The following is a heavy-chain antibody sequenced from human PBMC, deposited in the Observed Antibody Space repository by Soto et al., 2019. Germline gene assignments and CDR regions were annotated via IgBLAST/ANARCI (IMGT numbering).Heavy chain of an antibody. D-gene: IGHD4-17*01. Sequence: GGSLRLSCAASGFTVSSNYMSWVRQAPGKGLEWVSVIYSGGSTYYADSVKGRFTISRDNSKNTLYLQMNSLRAEDTAVYYCARDLVDDYGDYHAFDIWGQGTMVTVSS. CDR1: GFTVSSNY. CDR3: ARDLVDDYGDYHAFDI. CDR2: IYSGGST. J-gene: IGHJ3*02. V-gene: IGHV3-66*01.